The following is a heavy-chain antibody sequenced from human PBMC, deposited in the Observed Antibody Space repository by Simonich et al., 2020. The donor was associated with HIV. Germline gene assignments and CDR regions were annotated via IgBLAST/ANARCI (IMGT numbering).Heavy chain of an antibody. V-gene: IGHV3-30*07. CDR3: ASGGSISSVWADDY. J-gene: IGHJ4*02. CDR2: ITFDGSNK. D-gene: IGHD3-16*01. Sequence: QVQLLESGGGVVQPGRSLRLSCAASGFTFRSYSMHWVRQAPGKGQEWVAVITFDGSNKYYADSVKGRLTISRDNANNTRYLQMNSLRAEDTAVYYCASGGSISSVWADDYWGQGTLVTVSS. CDR1: GFTFRSYS.